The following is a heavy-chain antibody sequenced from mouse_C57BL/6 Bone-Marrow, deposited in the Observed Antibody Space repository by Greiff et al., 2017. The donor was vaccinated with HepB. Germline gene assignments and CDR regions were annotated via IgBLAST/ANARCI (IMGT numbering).Heavy chain of an antibody. V-gene: IGHV5-16*01. D-gene: IGHD1-1*01. CDR1: GFTFSDYY. CDR3: ARDTITTVGYFDV. J-gene: IGHJ1*03. Sequence: EVMLVESEGGLVQPGSSMKLSCTASGFTFSDYYMAWVRQVPEKGLEWVANINYDGSSTYYLDSLKSRFIISRDNAKNILYLQMSSLKSEDTATDYCARDTITTVGYFDVWGTGTTVTVSS. CDR2: INYDGSST.